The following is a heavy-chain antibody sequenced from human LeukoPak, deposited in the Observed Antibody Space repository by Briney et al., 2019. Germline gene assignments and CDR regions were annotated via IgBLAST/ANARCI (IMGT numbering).Heavy chain of an antibody. V-gene: IGHV3-9*01. Sequence: GRSLRLSCAASGFTFDDYAMHWVRPAPGKGLEGVSGICWNSGSIGYADSVKGRFTISRDNAKNSLYLQMNSLRAEDTALYYCAKDTTSTYYDSSGYPDYWGQGTLVTVSS. CDR3: AKDTTSTYYDSSGYPDY. CDR1: GFTFDDYA. CDR2: ICWNSGSI. D-gene: IGHD3-22*01. J-gene: IGHJ4*02.